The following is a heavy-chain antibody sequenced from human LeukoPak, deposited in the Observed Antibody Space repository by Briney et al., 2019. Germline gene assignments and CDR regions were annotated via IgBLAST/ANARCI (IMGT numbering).Heavy chain of an antibody. D-gene: IGHD6-13*01. CDR3: ARGASSWFDP. J-gene: IGHJ5*02. V-gene: IGHV3-74*01. CDR2: ISNAGTAA. Sequence: GGSLRLSCAASGFTFSTYWMHWVRHAPGKGLVWDSRISNAGTAAAYADSVKGRFANSKDNAKNPLYRQMNRLRADHTAVYYGARGASSWFDPWGQGTLVTVSS. CDR1: GFTFSTYW.